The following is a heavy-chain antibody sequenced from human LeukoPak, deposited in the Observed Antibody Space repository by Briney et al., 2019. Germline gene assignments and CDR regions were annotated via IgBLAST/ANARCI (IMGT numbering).Heavy chain of an antibody. Sequence: GGSLSLSCAASVFIFSSYAMSWVRQAPGEGMEWLSAISGGGGSTYYADSVTGWSTISRDTSKHTLYLQMNCLRAEGPTVYYCANDLQGTNHFDYGGQGTLVTVSS. CDR1: VFIFSSYA. CDR3: ANDLQGTNHFDY. V-gene: IGHV3-23*01. J-gene: IGHJ4*02. D-gene: IGHD4-11*01. CDR2: ISGGGGST.